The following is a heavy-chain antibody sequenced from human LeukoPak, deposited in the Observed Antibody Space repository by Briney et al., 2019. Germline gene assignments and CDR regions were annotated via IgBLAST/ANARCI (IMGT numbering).Heavy chain of an antibody. Sequence: SETLSLTCTVSGGSISTYHLSWIRQSPGKGLEWIGHIYYTGITNYNPSLKSRISISMDMSKTQFSLKLNSVTAADTALYYCAREGGGYSYGFDYWGQGTPVTVSS. CDR3: AREGGGYSYGFDY. CDR2: IYYTGIT. CDR1: GGSISTYH. J-gene: IGHJ4*02. V-gene: IGHV4-59*01. D-gene: IGHD5-18*01.